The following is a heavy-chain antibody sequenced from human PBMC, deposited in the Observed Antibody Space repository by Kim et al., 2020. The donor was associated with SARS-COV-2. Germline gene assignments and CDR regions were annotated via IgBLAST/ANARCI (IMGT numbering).Heavy chain of an antibody. V-gene: IGHV3-21*01. CDR2: ISTSSYR. D-gene: IGHD2-15*01. Sequence: GGSLRLSCAASGFAFSSFNMNWVRQAPGKGLEWVSSISTSSYRFYADSVKARSTISRDNAQNLLYLQMNSLRAEDTAIYYCASEDCSDSTCYYWGQGALVTVSS. CDR3: ASEDCSDSTCYY. CDR1: GFAFSSFN. J-gene: IGHJ4*02.